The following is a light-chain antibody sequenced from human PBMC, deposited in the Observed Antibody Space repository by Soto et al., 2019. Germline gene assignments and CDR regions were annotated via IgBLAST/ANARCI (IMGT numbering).Light chain of an antibody. CDR2: AAS. CDR1: QGISSY. Sequence: DIPLTQSPSFLSASVGDRVTITCRASQGISSYVAWYQQAPGKAPKLLIYAASTLQSGVPSRFSGSGSGTEFTLTISSLQPEDFATYYCQQLNSYPRTFGQGTKVEIK. CDR3: QQLNSYPRT. J-gene: IGKJ1*01. V-gene: IGKV1-9*01.